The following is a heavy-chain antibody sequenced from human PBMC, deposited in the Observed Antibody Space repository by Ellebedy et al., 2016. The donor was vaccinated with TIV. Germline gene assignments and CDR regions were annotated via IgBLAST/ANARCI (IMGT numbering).Heavy chain of an antibody. D-gene: IGHD3-10*02. CDR1: GFTFSSDW. J-gene: IGHJ5*02. CDR3: AGIADVRFDP. Sequence: PGGSLRLSCAASGFTFSSDWMSWVRQAPGKGLEWVANIKQDGSEKYYLDSVKGRFTISRDNAKNSPYLQMNSLRAEDTAVYYCAGIADVRFDPWGQGTLVTVTS. CDR2: IKQDGSEK. V-gene: IGHV3-7*01.